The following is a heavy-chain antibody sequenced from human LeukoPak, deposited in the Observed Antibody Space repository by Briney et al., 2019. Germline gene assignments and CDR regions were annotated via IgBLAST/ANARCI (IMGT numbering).Heavy chain of an antibody. CDR1: GGSISSGGYY. J-gene: IGHJ6*03. V-gene: IGHV4-31*03. CDR2: IYYSGST. CDR3: ARVYFGVVRVYSYYYYMDV. D-gene: IGHD3-3*01. Sequence: PSQTLSLTCTVSGGSISSGGYYWSWIRQHPGKGLEWIGYIYYSGSTYYNPSLKSRVTISVDTSKNQFSLKLSSVTTADTAVYYCARVYFGVVRVYSYYYYMDVWGKGTTVTVSS.